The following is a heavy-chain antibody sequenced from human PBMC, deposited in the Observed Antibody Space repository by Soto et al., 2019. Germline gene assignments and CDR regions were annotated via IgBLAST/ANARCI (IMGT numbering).Heavy chain of an antibody. Sequence: QVPLVPSGAEVKKPGASVKVSCKASGYTFTSYGISWVRQAPGQGLEWMGWISAYNGNTNYAQKLQGRVTMTTDTSTSTAYMELRSLRSDDTAVYYCARDIKPMVRGITVLLSDVLVDYWGQGTLVTVSS. CDR2: ISAYNGNT. CDR1: GYTFTSYG. J-gene: IGHJ4*02. CDR3: ARDIKPMVRGITVLLSDVLVDY. V-gene: IGHV1-18*01. D-gene: IGHD3-10*01.